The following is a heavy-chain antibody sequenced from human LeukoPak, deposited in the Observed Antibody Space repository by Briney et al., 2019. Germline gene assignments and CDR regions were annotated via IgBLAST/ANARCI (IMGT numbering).Heavy chain of an antibody. CDR3: ATSYDGKTAPYDL. D-gene: IGHD4-23*01. CDR2: VYYSGST. V-gene: IGHV4-39*07. J-gene: IGHJ5*02. Sequence: PSETLSLTCTVSGGSISSYYWGWIRQPPGKGLEWIGSVYYSGSTYYNPSLKSRVTISVDTSKNQLSMELRFLTAADTAVYYCATSYDGKTAPYDLWGHGTLVTVSS. CDR1: GGSISSYY.